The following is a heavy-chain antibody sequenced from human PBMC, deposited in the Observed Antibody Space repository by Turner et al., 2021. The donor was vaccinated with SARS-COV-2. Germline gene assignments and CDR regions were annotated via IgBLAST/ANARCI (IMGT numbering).Heavy chain of an antibody. V-gene: IGHV3-30*18. J-gene: IGHJ4*02. Sequence: QVQLVESGGGVVQPGRSLRLSCAASGFTFSSYGMHWVRQAPGKGLECVAVISYDGSNKFYAASVKGRFTISRDNSKNTLYLQMNSLRAEDTAVYYCAKITGTTTGDYWGQGTLVTVSS. CDR1: GFTFSSYG. CDR3: AKITGTTTGDY. D-gene: IGHD1-7*01. CDR2: ISYDGSNK.